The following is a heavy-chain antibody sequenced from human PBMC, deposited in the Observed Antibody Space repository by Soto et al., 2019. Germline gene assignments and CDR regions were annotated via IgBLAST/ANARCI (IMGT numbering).Heavy chain of an antibody. CDR1: GLTFGSRA. V-gene: IGHV3-23*01. Sequence: VGSLRLSCVASGLTFGSRAMSWVRQAPGEGLQWVATITDTGGDAKYADSVRGRFVVSRDNSKKTLYLQMTSLTAEDSAMYYCARGSTDSYPGSRIFDFWGRGTLVTVSS. CDR2: ITDTGGDA. J-gene: IGHJ4*02. CDR3: ARGSTDSYPGSRIFDF. D-gene: IGHD3-10*01.